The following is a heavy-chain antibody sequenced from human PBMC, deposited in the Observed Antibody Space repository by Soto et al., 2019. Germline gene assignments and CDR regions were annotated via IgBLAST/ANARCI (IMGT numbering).Heavy chain of an antibody. CDR3: ATLITMVRGGGSAFDI. D-gene: IGHD3-10*01. CDR2: IYYIGST. Sequence: SEALSVTCTVSGGSISSYYWSWIRQPPGKGLEWIGYIYYIGSTNYNPSLKIRVTISVDTSKNQFSLKLSSVTAADTAVYYCATLITMVRGGGSAFDIWGQGTMVTVSS. CDR1: GGSISSYY. V-gene: IGHV4-59*01. J-gene: IGHJ3*02.